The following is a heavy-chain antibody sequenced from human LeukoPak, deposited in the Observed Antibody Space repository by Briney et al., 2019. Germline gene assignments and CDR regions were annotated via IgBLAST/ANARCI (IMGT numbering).Heavy chain of an antibody. J-gene: IGHJ4*02. Sequence: PSQTLSLTCAVSGGSISSGGYSWSWIRQPPGKGLEWIGYIYYSGSTYYNPSLKSRVTISVDTSKNQFSLKLSSVTAADTVVYYCARVGTSSGYWGQGTLVTVSS. CDR3: ARVGTSSGY. CDR2: IYYSGST. CDR1: GGSISSGGYS. V-gene: IGHV4-31*11. D-gene: IGHD3-10*01.